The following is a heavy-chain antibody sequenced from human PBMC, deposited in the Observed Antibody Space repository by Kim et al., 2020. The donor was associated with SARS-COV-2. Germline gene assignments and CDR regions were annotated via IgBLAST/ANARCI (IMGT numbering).Heavy chain of an antibody. V-gene: IGHV3-20*01. D-gene: IGHD3-16*01. CDR3: VRGYAGGPFDL. CDR2: INRNSDST. J-gene: IGHJ1*01. Sequence: GGSLRLSCAASGFTFDDYGRSWVRQAPGKGLEWVSGINRNSDSTGYADSVKGRFTISRDNAKNSLFLQMNSPRAEDTALYHCVRGYAGGPFDLWGQGTLV. CDR1: GFTFDDYG.